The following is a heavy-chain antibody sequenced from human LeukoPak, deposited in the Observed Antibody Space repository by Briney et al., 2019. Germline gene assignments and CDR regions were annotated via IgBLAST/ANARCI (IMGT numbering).Heavy chain of an antibody. V-gene: IGHV3-33*01. CDR1: GFTFTTHS. J-gene: IGHJ3*02. CDR2: IWYDESNK. D-gene: IGHD2-15*01. CDR3: ARGRSLTDAFDI. Sequence: PGGSLRLSCAASGFTFTTHSMHWVRQAPGKGLEWVAIIWYDESNKYYSDSVKGRFTISRDISKNRLYLQMNSLRAEDTAVYYCARGRSLTDAFDIWGQGTMVTVSS.